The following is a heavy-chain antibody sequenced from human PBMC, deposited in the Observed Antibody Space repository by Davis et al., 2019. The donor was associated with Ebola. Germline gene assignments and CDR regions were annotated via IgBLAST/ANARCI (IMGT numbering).Heavy chain of an antibody. D-gene: IGHD1-26*01. CDR3: AKDLISGDGRWEFDS. Sequence: GESLKISCGASGFTFSIYAMSWVRQAPGKGLEWVSGIIGLDGSTYYADSVKGRFTISRDTSRNMVFLQMNSLGVEDTGVYFCAKDLISGDGRWEFDSWGQGTLVTVSS. CDR2: IIGLDGST. V-gene: IGHV3-23*01. J-gene: IGHJ4*02. CDR1: GFTFSIYA.